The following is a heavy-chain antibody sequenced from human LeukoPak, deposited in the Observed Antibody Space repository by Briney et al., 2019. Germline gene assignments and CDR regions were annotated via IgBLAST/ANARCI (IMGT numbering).Heavy chain of an antibody. V-gene: IGHV3-53*01. CDR1: GFTISNNY. Sequence: GGSLRLSCAASGFTISNNYMSWVRQAPGKGLEWVSVIYSGGHTYYADSVTGRFTISRDNSKNTLYLQMNSLRAEDTAVYYCAGGGDYYDSRGYYSIPHYWGQGTLVTVSS. J-gene: IGHJ4*02. D-gene: IGHD3-22*01. CDR3: AGGGDYYDSRGYYSIPHY. CDR2: IYSGGHT.